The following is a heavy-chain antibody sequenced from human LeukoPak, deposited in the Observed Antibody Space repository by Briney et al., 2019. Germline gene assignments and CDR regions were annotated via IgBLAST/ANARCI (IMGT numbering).Heavy chain of an antibody. CDR1: GGTFSSYA. J-gene: IGHJ4*01. CDR2: IIPILGIA. D-gene: IGHD3-22*01. V-gene: IGHV1-69*04. CDR3: ARDLYYDSSGYSDY. Sequence: GSSVKVSCKASGGTFSSYAISWVRQAPGQGLEWMARIIPILGIANYAQKFQGRVTITADKSKNTAYMELSSLRSDETAVDYVARDLYYDSSGYSDYCGPGDLVTASS.